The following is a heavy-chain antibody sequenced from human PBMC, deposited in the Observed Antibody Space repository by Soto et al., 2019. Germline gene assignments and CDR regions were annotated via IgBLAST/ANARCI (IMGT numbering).Heavy chain of an antibody. Sequence: EVQLVESGGGLVQTGGSLKLSCAGTGFTFSDADIHWVRQASGKGLEWVGRIRSKANRYATVYSASAKGRFTISRDDSRDSAYLQMNSLKTEDTAVYYCIHYGSGSYSTDYWGPGTLVTVSS. CDR1: GFTFSDAD. CDR3: IHYGSGSYSTDY. J-gene: IGHJ4*02. D-gene: IGHD3-10*01. V-gene: IGHV3-73*02. CDR2: IRSKANRYAT.